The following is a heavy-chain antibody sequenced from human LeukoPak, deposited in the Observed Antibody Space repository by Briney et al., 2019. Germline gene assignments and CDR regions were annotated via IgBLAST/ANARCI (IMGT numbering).Heavy chain of an antibody. Sequence: PGGSLRLSCVASGXTFSSYSMNWVRQAPGKGLEWVSSISGSSNYIYYADSVKGRFTISRDNAKNSLYLQMNSLRAEDTAVYYCARDRAAILRHFDYWGQGTLVTVSS. D-gene: IGHD3-10*01. V-gene: IGHV3-21*01. CDR1: GXTFSSYS. CDR3: ARDRAAILRHFDY. CDR2: ISGSSNYI. J-gene: IGHJ4*02.